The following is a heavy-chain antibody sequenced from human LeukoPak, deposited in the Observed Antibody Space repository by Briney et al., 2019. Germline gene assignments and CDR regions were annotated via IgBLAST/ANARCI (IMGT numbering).Heavy chain of an antibody. J-gene: IGHJ4*02. CDR1: GFTFSNAW. CDR2: IKSKTDGGTT. V-gene: IGHV3-15*01. D-gene: IGHD3-22*01. Sequence: PGGPLRLSCAASGFTFSNAWMSWVRQAPGKGLEWVGRIKSKTDGGTTDYAAPVKGRFTISRDDSKNTLYLQMNSLKTEDTAVYYCTTDLYYYDSSGYYYVNYWGQGTLVTVSS. CDR3: TTDLYYYDSSGYYYVNY.